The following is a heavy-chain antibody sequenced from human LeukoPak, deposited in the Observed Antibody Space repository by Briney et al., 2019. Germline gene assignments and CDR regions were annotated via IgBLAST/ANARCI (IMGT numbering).Heavy chain of an antibody. CDR3: GGRWRGTIDY. V-gene: IGHV4-4*09. J-gene: IGHJ4*02. Sequence: SETLSLTCTVSGTFLGGFYWTWIRHPPGKRLEWIGFIYSTGTTSYNSSLQSRVTISVDTSKNQFSPKLKSVIAADTAIYYCGGRWRGTIDYWGQGTLVAVSS. D-gene: IGHD5-24*01. CDR2: IYSTGTT. CDR1: GTFLGGFY.